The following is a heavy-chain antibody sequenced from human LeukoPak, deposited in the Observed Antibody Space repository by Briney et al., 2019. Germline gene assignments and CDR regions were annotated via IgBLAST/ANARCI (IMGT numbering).Heavy chain of an antibody. V-gene: IGHV3-30*03. CDR2: ISYDEINK. CDR3: ATVAGYFDY. CDR1: GFTFSSYG. J-gene: IGHJ4*02. D-gene: IGHD2-21*01. Sequence: GGSLRLSCAASGFTFSSYGMHWVRQAPGKGLEWVAVISYDEINKYYADSVKGRFTISRDNAKNSLYLHMSSLRADDTAVYFCATVAGYFDYWGQGTLVTVSS.